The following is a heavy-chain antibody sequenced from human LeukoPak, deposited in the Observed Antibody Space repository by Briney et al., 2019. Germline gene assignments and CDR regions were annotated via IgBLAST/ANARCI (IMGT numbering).Heavy chain of an antibody. CDR3: AREPGTATGY. Sequence: GASVKVSCKASGYTFTGYYLHWVRQAPGQGLEWMGWIYPNTGGTKSTQKFQGRDSMTRDTSITTAYMEIHRLTSDDTAIYYCAREPGTATGYWGQGTLVTVSS. D-gene: IGHD1-1*01. CDR2: IYPNTGGT. CDR1: GYTFTGYY. J-gene: IGHJ4*02. V-gene: IGHV1-2*02.